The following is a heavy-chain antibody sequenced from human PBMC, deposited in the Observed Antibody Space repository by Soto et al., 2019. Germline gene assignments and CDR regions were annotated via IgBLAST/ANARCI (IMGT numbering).Heavy chain of an antibody. D-gene: IGHD4-4*01. V-gene: IGHV5-51*01. CDR2: IYPGDSDT. Sequence: LGESLKISFKGSGYSFTSYWIGWVRQMPGKGLEWMGIIYPGDSDTRYSSSFQGQVTISADKSISTAYLQWSSLKASDTAMYYCARRGVTTVTTGYYYYGMDVWGQGTTVTVSS. CDR3: ARRGVTTVTTGYYYYGMDV. J-gene: IGHJ6*02. CDR1: GYSFTSYW.